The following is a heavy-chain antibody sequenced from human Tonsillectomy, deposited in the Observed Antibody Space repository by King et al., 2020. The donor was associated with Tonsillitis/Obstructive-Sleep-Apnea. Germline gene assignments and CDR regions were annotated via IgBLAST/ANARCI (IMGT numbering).Heavy chain of an antibody. D-gene: IGHD2-2*01. CDR3: APTKVPAAPIDY. Sequence: ITLKESGPTLVKPTQTLTLTCTFSGFSLSTSGVGVGWIRQPPGKALEWLALIYWDDDKRYSPSLKSRLTITKDTSKNQVVLTMTNMDPVDTATYYCAPTKVPAAPIDYWGQGTLVTVSS. V-gene: IGHV2-5*02. CDR1: GFSLSTSGVG. CDR2: IYWDDDK. J-gene: IGHJ4*02.